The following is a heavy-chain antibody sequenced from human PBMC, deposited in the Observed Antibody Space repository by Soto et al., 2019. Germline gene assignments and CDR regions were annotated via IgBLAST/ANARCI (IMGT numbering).Heavy chain of an antibody. Sequence: PSETLSLTCTVSGGSISSYYWSWIRQPPGKGLEWIGYIYYSGSTNYNPSLKSRVTISVDTSKNRFSLKLSSVTAADTAVYYCARDRSGYSNWFDPWGQGTLVTVSS. D-gene: IGHD3-22*01. CDR1: GGSISSYY. J-gene: IGHJ5*02. CDR3: ARDRSGYSNWFDP. V-gene: IGHV4-59*01. CDR2: IYYSGST.